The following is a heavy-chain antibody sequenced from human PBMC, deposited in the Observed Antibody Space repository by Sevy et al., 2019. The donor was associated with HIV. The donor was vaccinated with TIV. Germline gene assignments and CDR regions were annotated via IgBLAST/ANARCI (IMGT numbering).Heavy chain of an antibody. CDR1: GFTFSSYG. CDR2: IWYDGSNK. V-gene: IGHV3-33*01. Sequence: GGSLRLSCAASGFTFSSYGMHWVRQAPGKGLEWVAVIWYDGSNKYYAYSVKGRFTISRDNSKNTLYLQMNSLRAEDTAVYYCARGVVGAYYYYGMDVWGQGTTVTVSS. J-gene: IGHJ6*02. CDR3: ARGVVGAYYYYGMDV. D-gene: IGHD1-26*01.